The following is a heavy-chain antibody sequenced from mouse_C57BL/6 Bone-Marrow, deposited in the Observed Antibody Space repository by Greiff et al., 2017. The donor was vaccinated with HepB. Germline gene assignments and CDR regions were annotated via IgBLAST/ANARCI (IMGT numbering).Heavy chain of an antibody. V-gene: IGHV1-19*01. CDR3: ARFYGSSYEVYYFDY. D-gene: IGHD1-1*01. CDR1: GYTFTDYY. J-gene: IGHJ2*01. CDR2: INPYNGGT. Sequence: EVKLEESGPVLVKPGASVKMSCKASGYTFTDYYMNWVKQSHGKSLEWIGVINPYNGGTSYNQKFKGKATLTVDKSSSTAYMELNSLTSEDSAVYYCARFYGSSYEVYYFDYWGQGTTLTVSS.